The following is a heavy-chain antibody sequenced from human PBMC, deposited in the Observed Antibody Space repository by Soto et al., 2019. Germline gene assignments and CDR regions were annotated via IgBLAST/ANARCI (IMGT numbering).Heavy chain of an antibody. CDR3: ARDRLARGIPVAGRIDY. V-gene: IGHV3-21*02. D-gene: IGHD6-19*01. J-gene: IGHJ4*02. CDR1: GFIFSQYS. CDR2: ISSTGALM. Sequence: EVQLVESGGGLVKPGGSLRLSCAASGFIFSQYSMNWVRQAPGKGLEWVSSISSTGALMYYADSVKGRFTISRDDADNSLYLQMHSFRVEDTAVYYCARDRLARGIPVAGRIDYWGQGALVTVSS.